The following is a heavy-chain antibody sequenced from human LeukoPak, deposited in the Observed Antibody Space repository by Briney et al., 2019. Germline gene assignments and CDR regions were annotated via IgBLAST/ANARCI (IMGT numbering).Heavy chain of an antibody. CDR3: ARVLAVADPGGY. CDR2: ISSSSSYI. Sequence: GGSLRLSCAASGFTFSSYSMNWVRQAPGKGLEWVSSISSSSSYIYYADSVKGRFTISRDNAKNSLYLQMKSLRAEDTAVYYCARVLAVADPGGYWGQGTLVTVSS. J-gene: IGHJ4*02. V-gene: IGHV3-21*01. D-gene: IGHD6-19*01. CDR1: GFTFSSYS.